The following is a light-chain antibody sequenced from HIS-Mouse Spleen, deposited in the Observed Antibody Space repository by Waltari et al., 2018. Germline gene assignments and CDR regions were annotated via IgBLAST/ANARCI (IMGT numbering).Light chain of an antibody. CDR1: SSNTGRNT. CDR3: AAWDDSLNGVV. Sequence: QSVLTQPPSASGTPGPRVTIPCSGSSSNTGRNTVNWYQQRPGTAPKLLIYSNNQRPSGVPDRFSGSKSGTSASLAISGLQSEDEADYYCAAWDDSLNGVVFGGGTKLTVL. CDR2: SNN. J-gene: IGLJ2*01. V-gene: IGLV1-44*01.